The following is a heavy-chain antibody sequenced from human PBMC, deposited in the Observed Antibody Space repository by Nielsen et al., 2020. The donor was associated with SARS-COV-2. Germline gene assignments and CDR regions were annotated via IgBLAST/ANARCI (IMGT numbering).Heavy chain of an antibody. V-gene: IGHV3-23*01. J-gene: IGHJ6*03. D-gene: IGHD3-10*01. CDR2: ISGSGGST. CDR3: ARSHVWFGTQQNYYYYMDV. CDR1: GFTFSSYA. Sequence: GESLKISCAASGFTFSSYAMSWVRQAPGKGLEWVSAISGSGGSTYYADSVKGRFTISRDNSKNTLYLQMNSLRAEDTAVYYCARSHVWFGTQQNYYYYMDVWGKGTTVTVSS.